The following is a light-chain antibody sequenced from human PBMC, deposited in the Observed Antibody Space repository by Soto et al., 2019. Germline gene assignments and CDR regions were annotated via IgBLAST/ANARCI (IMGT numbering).Light chain of an antibody. J-gene: IGLJ1*01. V-gene: IGLV2-14*01. CDR2: DVS. CDR3: SSYTSSSTLYV. CDR1: SSDVGGYNY. Sequence: QFALTQAASASGSPGQSITISCTGTSSDVGGYNYVSWYQQHPGKAPKLMIYDVSNRPSGVSNRFSGSKSGNTASLTISGLQAEDEADYYCSSYTSSSTLYVFGTGTKLTVL.